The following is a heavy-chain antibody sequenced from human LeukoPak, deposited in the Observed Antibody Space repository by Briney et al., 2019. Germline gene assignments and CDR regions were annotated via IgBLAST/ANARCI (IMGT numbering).Heavy chain of an antibody. D-gene: IGHD3-3*01. J-gene: IGHJ4*02. CDR3: AKGAYYGD. V-gene: IGHV3-23*01. Sequence: GGTLRLSCAASGFMFRNHGMNWVRQAPGKGLEWLSTISGSGDNTYYADSVKGRFTVSRDNSKNTLYLQMNSLRVEDTAMYYCAKGAYYGDWGQGTLVTVSS. CDR2: ISGSGDNT. CDR1: GFMFRNHG.